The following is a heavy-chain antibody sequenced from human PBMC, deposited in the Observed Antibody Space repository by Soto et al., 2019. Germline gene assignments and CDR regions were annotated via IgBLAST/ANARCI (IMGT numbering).Heavy chain of an antibody. CDR3: AKGTAIVLVPAAMNYCYGMDV. D-gene: IGHD2-2*01. Sequence: QVQLVESGGGVVQPGRSLRLSCAASGFTFSSFGMHWVRQAPGKGLEWVAVISYDGSNKYYADSVKGRFTISRDNSKNTLYLQMDSLRAEVRSVYYCAKGTAIVLVPAAMNYCYGMDVWGQGTTVTVTS. V-gene: IGHV3-30*18. J-gene: IGHJ6*02. CDR1: GFTFSSFG. CDR2: ISYDGSNK.